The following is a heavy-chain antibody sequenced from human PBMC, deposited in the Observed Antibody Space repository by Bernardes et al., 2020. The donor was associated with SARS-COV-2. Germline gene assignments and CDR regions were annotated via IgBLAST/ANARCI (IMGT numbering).Heavy chain of an antibody. D-gene: IGHD2-8*02. J-gene: IGHJ4*02. CDR3: ARDKAQDGTGPHFDS. Sequence: GGCLSLSRAASGFALSRYWMHWVRPSPGKGLMWVSRISGDGSATTHAEIVKGRFTISRDNAKNTLYLDMNSLRAEDTAIYYCARDKAQDGTGPHFDSWGQGTLVTVSS. CDR2: ISGDGSAT. V-gene: IGHV3-74*03. CDR1: GFALSRYW.